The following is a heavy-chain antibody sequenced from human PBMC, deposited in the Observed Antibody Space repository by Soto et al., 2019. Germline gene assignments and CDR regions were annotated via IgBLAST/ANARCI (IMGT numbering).Heavy chain of an antibody. Sequence: PGGSLRHSWAASGFTFSSYAMHWGREAPGKGLEWVAVISYDGSNKYYADSVKGRFTISRDNSKNTLYLQMNSLRAEDTAVYYCARDARKTTQYYYYGMDVWGQGTTVTVSS. J-gene: IGHJ6*02. CDR3: ARDARKTTQYYYYGMDV. CDR1: GFTFSSYA. V-gene: IGHV3-30-3*01. D-gene: IGHD4-4*01. CDR2: ISYDGSNK.